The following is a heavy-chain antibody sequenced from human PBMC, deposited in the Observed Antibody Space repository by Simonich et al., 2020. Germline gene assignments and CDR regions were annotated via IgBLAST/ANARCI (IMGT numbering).Heavy chain of an antibody. Sequence: QVQLVQSGAEVKKPGASVKVSCKASGYTFTSYDINWVRKATGQGLEWMGWMNPNSGNTGEAQKFQGRVTITRNTAKSTAYMELSSLRSEDTAVYYCARTYSGSYYYFDYWGQGTLVTVSS. CDR2: MNPNSGNT. D-gene: IGHD1-26*01. V-gene: IGHV1-8*03. J-gene: IGHJ4*02. CDR3: ARTYSGSYYYFDY. CDR1: GYTFTSYD.